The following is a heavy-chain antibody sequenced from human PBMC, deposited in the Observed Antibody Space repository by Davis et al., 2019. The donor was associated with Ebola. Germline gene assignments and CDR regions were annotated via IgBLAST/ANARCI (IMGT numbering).Heavy chain of an antibody. CDR2: INPNSGGT. Sequence: ASVKVSCKASGYTCTGYEMHWVRQAPGQGLEWMGWINPNSGGTNYAQKFQGRVTMTRDTSISTAYMELSRLRSDDTAVYYCYCSSTSRGIFFDYWGQGTLVTVSS. D-gene: IGHD2-2*01. J-gene: IGHJ4*02. CDR1: GYTCTGYE. CDR3: YCSSTSRGIFFDY. V-gene: IGHV1-2*02.